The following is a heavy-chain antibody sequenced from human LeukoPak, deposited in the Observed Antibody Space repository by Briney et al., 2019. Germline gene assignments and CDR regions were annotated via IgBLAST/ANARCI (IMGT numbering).Heavy chain of an antibody. CDR1: GGSFSGYY. V-gene: IGHV4-34*01. D-gene: IGHD3-10*01. J-gene: IGHJ4*02. CDR2: INHSGST. CDR3: ARDPYYYGSGSLFDY. Sequence: SETLSLTCAVYGGSFSGYYWSWIRQPPGEGLEWIGEINHSGSTNYNPSLKSRVTISVDTSKNQFSLKLSSVTAADTAVYYCARDPYYYGSGSLFDYWGQGTLVTVSS.